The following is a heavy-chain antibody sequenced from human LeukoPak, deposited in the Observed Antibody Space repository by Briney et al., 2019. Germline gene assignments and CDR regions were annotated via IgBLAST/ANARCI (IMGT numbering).Heavy chain of an antibody. CDR2: ISNSGSYT. CDR3: ARARGAGPGGHFDY. V-gene: IGHV3-48*03. Sequence: QPGGSLRLSCAASGFTFSSYEMNWVRQAPGKGLEWVSYISNSGSYTNYPDSVKGRFTISRDNAKNSLYLQMNSLRDEDTAVYYCARARGAGPGGHFDYWGQGTLVTVSS. D-gene: IGHD6-19*01. J-gene: IGHJ4*02. CDR1: GFTFSSYE.